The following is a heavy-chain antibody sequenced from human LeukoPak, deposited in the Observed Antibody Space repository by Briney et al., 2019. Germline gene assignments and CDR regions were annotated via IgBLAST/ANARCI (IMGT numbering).Heavy chain of an antibody. CDR3: ARDSGCRSSSCPRNEFDY. D-gene: IGHD2-2*01. Sequence: PGRSLRLSCAASAFTFSTYAMHWVRQAPGKGLQWVALISYDGSTNYYADSVKGRFTISRDNSKNTLYLQMNSLRAEDTAVYYCARDSGCRSSSCPRNEFDYWGQGTLITVSS. CDR1: AFTFSTYA. J-gene: IGHJ4*02. CDR2: ISYDGSTN. V-gene: IGHV3-30-3*01.